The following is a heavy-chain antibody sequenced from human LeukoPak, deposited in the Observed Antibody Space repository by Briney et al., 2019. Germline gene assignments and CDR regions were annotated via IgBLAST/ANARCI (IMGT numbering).Heavy chain of an antibody. CDR2: LYSGGST. Sequence: PGGSLRLSCAASGFTVSSTYMSWVRQAPGKGLEWVSVLYSGGSTYYADSVKGRFTISRDNSKNTVYLQMNSLRAEDTAVYYCARARTYYYDSSGFDYWGQGTLVTVSS. V-gene: IGHV3-53*01. D-gene: IGHD3-22*01. CDR3: ARARTYYYDSSGFDY. CDR1: GFTVSSTY. J-gene: IGHJ4*02.